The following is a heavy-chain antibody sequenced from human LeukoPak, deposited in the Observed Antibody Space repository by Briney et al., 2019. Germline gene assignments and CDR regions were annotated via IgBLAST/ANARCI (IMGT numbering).Heavy chain of an antibody. CDR1: GFTFSSYA. V-gene: IGHV3-23*01. CDR2: ISGSGGST. CDR3: AREYVGPDTQLDX. J-gene: IGHJ4*02. D-gene: IGHD1-26*01. Sequence: GGSLRLSCAASGFTFSSYAMSWVRQAPGKGLEWVSAISGSGGSTYYADSVKGRFTISRDNAENSLNLQMNSLRAEDTAVYYCAREYVGPDTQLDXWGQGTLVTVSS.